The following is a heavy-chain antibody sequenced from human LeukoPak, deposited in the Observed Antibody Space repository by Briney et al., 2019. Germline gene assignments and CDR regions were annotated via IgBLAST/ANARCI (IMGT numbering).Heavy chain of an antibody. Sequence: SETLSLTCTVSGDSLTSGSRYWRWIRQPAGKGLEWSGHFYSSTRTTYNPSLESRLTISGDTAKNQFSLKLDSVTAADTAVYFCARCMSELDYGDYAYYYHMDVWGKGTTVTVSS. J-gene: IGHJ6*04. CDR1: GDSLTSGSRY. D-gene: IGHD4-17*01. V-gene: IGHV4-61*09. CDR3: ARCMSELDYGDYAYYYHMDV. CDR2: FYSSTRT.